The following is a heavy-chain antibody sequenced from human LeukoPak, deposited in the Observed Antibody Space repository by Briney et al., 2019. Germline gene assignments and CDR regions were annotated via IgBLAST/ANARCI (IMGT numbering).Heavy chain of an antibody. CDR1: GFTFSSYS. J-gene: IGHJ5*02. D-gene: IGHD3-22*01. V-gene: IGHV3-21*01. CDR2: ISSSSSYI. CDR3: ARDRWLSTGYYYDSSGLTDVLFDP. Sequence: GGSLRLSCAASGFTFSSYSMNWVRQAPGKGLEWASSISSSSSYIYYADSVKGRFTISRDNAKNSLYLQMNGLRAYDTAVYYCARDRWLSTGYYYDSSGLTDVLFDPWGQGTLVTVSS.